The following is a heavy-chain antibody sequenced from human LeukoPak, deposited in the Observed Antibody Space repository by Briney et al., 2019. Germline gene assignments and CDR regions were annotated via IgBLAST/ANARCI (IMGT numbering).Heavy chain of an antibody. CDR2: INPSGGSA. CDR1: GYTFTSYY. D-gene: IGHD1-14*01. CDR3: ASVGTPNYYYYGMDV. V-gene: IGHV1-46*01. Sequence: ASVKVSCKASGYTFTSYYMHWVRQAPGQGLEWMGIINPSGGSASYAQKFQGRVTMTRDTSTSTVYMELSSLRSEDTAVYYCASVGTPNYYYYGMDVWGQGTTVTVSS. J-gene: IGHJ6*02.